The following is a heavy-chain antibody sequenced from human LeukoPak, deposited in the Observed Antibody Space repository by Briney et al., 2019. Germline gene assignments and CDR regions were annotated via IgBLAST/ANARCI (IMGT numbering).Heavy chain of an antibody. D-gene: IGHD6-6*01. J-gene: IGHJ4*02. CDR1: GFTFSSYA. Sequence: PGGSLRLSCAASGFTFSSYAMHWVRQAPGKGLEYVSAISSNGGSTYYANSVKGRFTISRDNAKNSLYLQMNSLRAEDTAVYYCAGGIAARPNDYWGQGTLVTVSS. CDR3: AGGIAARPNDY. V-gene: IGHV3-64*01. CDR2: ISSNGGST.